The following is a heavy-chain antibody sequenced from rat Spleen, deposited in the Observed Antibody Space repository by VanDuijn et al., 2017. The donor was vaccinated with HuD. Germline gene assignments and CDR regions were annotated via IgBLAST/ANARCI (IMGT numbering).Heavy chain of an antibody. V-gene: IGHV5S13*01. CDR2: ISTGGGNN. J-gene: IGHJ2*01. CDR1: GFTYSNYV. D-gene: IGHD4-3*01. CDR3: AVAGYGY. Sequence: EVQLVESGGGLVQPGRSLKLSCAASGFTYSNYVMAWVRQAPTKGLEWVASISTGGGNNYYRDSGKGRFTISRDNAENTVYLQMNSLRSEDTATYYCAVAGYGYWGQGVMVTVSS.